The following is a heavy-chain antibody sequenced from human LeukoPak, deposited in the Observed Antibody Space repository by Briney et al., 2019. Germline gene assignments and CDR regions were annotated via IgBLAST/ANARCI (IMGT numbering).Heavy chain of an antibody. D-gene: IGHD2-21*01. J-gene: IGHJ4*02. V-gene: IGHV4-59*08. CDR1: GASIRSWQ. CDR3: ARYDNRGDYHFDN. CDR2: ISYGRDT. Sequence: SETLSLTCTISGASIRSWQWSWIRQSPGKGLEWIGYISYGRDTNYNPSLKSRGTISGDTSKNQFFLKLSSVTAADTAVYYCARYDNRGDYHFDNWGQGTLVTVSS.